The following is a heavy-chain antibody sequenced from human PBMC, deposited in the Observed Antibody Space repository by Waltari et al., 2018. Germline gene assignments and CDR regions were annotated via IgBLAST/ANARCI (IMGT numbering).Heavy chain of an antibody. V-gene: IGHV4-61*09. CDR1: GGSISSGSYY. J-gene: IGHJ4*02. Sequence: QVQLQESGPGLVKPSQTLSLTCTVSGGSISSGSYYWSWIRQPAGKGLEWIGYIYTSGSTNYNPSLKSRVTISVDTSKNQFSLKLSSVTAADTAVYYCATSSSWWGDDYWGQGTLVIVSS. CDR3: ATSSSWWGDDY. D-gene: IGHD6-13*01. CDR2: IYTSGST.